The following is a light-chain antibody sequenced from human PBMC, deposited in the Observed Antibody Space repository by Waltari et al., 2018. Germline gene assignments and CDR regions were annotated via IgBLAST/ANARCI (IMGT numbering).Light chain of an antibody. J-gene: IGKJ4*01. V-gene: IGKV1-39*01. CDR2: AAS. CDR3: QQSYSAPFT. Sequence: VGDRVTITCRASQSISSYLNWYQQKPGKAPKLLIYAASSLQSGVPSRFSGSGSGTDFTLTISSLQREDFATYYCQQSYSAPFTFGGGTKVEI. CDR1: QSISSY.